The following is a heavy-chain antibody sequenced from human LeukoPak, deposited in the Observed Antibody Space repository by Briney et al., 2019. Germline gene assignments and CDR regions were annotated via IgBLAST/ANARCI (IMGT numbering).Heavy chain of an antibody. V-gene: IGHV3-23*01. Sequence: GGSLRLSCAASGFIFSSYAMNWVRQAPGKGLEWVAVISGGGSTTIYADSVKGRFTISRDDSKKTLYLQMNSLKTEDTAVYYCTKNIVGATNWFDPWGQGTLVTVSS. J-gene: IGHJ5*02. CDR3: TKNIVGATNWFDP. CDR2: ISGGGSTT. CDR1: GFIFSSYA. D-gene: IGHD1-26*01.